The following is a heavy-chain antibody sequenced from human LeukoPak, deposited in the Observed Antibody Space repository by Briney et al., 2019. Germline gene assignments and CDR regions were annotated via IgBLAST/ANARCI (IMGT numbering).Heavy chain of an antibody. CDR2: ISYDGSNK. V-gene: IGHV3-30*18. Sequence: GRSLRLSCAASGFTFSSYGMHWVRQVPGKGLEWVAVISYDGSNKYYADSVKGRFTISRDNSKNTLYLQMNSLRAEDTAVYYCAKGGYYDILTGYYPPFDYWGQGTLVTVSS. J-gene: IGHJ4*02. CDR1: GFTFSSYG. D-gene: IGHD3-9*01. CDR3: AKGGYYDILTGYYPPFDY.